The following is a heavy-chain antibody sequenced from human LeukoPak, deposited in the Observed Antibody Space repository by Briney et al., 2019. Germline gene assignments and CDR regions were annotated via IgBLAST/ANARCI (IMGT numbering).Heavy chain of an antibody. CDR1: GFTFDDYA. CDR2: ISWNSGSI. CDR3: ARPYLSGSTWFDP. J-gene: IGHJ5*02. Sequence: PGGSLRLSCAASGFTFDDYAMHWVRQAPGKGLEWVSGISWNSGSIGYADSVKGRFTISRDNAKNSLYLQMNSLRAEDTAVYYCARPYLSGSTWFDPWGQGTLVTVSS. V-gene: IGHV3-9*01. D-gene: IGHD2-2*01.